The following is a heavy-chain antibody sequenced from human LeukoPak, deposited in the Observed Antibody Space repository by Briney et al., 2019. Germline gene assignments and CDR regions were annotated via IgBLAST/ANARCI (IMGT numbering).Heavy chain of an antibody. Sequence: PSETLSLTCTVSGGSISSYYWSWIRQPPGKGLEWIGYIYYSGSTSYNPSLKSRVTISVDTSKNQFSLKLSSVTAADTAVYYCARVSVPTYYGMDVWGQGTTVTVSS. D-gene: IGHD2-2*01. CDR3: ARVSVPTYYGMDV. CDR1: GGSISSYY. CDR2: IYYSGST. V-gene: IGHV4-59*01. J-gene: IGHJ6*02.